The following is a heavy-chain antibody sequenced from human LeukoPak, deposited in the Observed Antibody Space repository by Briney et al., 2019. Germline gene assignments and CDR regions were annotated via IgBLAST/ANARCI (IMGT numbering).Heavy chain of an antibody. D-gene: IGHD3-3*01. V-gene: IGHV4-59*01. Sequence: PSETLSLTCTVSGGSISSYYWSWLRQPPGKGLEWIGYIYYSGSTNYNPSLKSRVTISVDTSKNQFSLKLSSVTAADTAVYYCARGLKVLRFLEPTFDPWGQGTLVTVSS. J-gene: IGHJ5*02. CDR3: ARGLKVLRFLEPTFDP. CDR1: GGSISSYY. CDR2: IYYSGST.